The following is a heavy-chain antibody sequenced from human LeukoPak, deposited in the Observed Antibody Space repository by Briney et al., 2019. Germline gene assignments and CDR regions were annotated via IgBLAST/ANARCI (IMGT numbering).Heavy chain of an antibody. CDR3: ATQPCSGGRCYLDN. CDR2: ISFDENDK. CDR1: GFTFSNYA. D-gene: IGHD2-15*01. Sequence: PGGSLRLSCAASGFTFSNYAMHWVRQAPGKGLEWVTVISFDENDKFYADSVKGRFTISRDNSKNTLSLQMNSLRTDDTAVYYCATQPCSGGRCYLDNWGQGTLVIVSS. J-gene: IGHJ4*02. V-gene: IGHV3-30*04.